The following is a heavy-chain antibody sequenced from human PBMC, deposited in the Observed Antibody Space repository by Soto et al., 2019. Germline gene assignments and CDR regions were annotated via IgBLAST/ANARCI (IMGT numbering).Heavy chain of an antibody. CDR1: GGSISSYY. CDR2: IYYSGST. J-gene: IGHJ4*02. D-gene: IGHD7-27*01. Sequence: SETLSLTCTVSGGSISSYYWSWIRQPPGKGLEWIGYIYYSGSTDYDPSLKSRVSISVDTSKNQFSLKLSSVTAADTAVYYCARRWGTYFDYWGQGTLVTVSS. V-gene: IGHV4-59*01. CDR3: ARRWGTYFDY.